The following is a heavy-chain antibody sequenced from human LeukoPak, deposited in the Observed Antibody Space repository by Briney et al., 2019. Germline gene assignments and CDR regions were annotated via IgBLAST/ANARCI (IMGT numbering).Heavy chain of an antibody. CDR3: ATLAAAAGTTIAYWFDP. CDR2: FDPEDGET. J-gene: IGHJ5*02. CDR1: GYTLTELS. V-gene: IGHV1-24*01. Sequence: ASVKVSCTVSGYTLTELSMHWVRQAPGKGLEWMGGFDPEDGETIYAQKFQGRVTMTEDTSTDTAYMELSSLRSEDTAVYYCATLAAAAGTTIAYWFDPWGQGTLVTVSS. D-gene: IGHD6-13*01.